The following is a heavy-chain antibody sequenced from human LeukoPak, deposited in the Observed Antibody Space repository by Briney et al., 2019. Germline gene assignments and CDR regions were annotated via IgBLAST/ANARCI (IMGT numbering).Heavy chain of an antibody. D-gene: IGHD5-18*01. CDR3: TTPWDTAMPADY. CDR2: IKSKTDGGTT. J-gene: IGHJ4*02. Sequence: GGSLRLSCAASGFTFSNAWMSWVRQAPGKGLEWVGRIKSKTDGGTTDYAAPVKRRFTISRDDSKNTLYLQMNSLETEDTAVYYCTTPWDTAMPADYWGQGTLVSVSS. CDR1: GFTFSNAW. V-gene: IGHV3-15*01.